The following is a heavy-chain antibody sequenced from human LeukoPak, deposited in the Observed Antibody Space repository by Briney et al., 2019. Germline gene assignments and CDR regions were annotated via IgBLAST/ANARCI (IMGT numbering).Heavy chain of an antibody. D-gene: IGHD3-22*01. CDR1: GGSFSGYY. J-gene: IGHJ3*02. CDR3: ARESYYYDTAQNAFDI. CDR2: INHSGST. Sequence: SSETLSLTCAVYGGSFSGYYWSWIRQPPGKGLEWIGEINHSGSTNYNPSLKSRVTISVDTSKNQFSLKLSSVTAADTAVYYCARESYYYDTAQNAFDIWGQGTMVTVSS. V-gene: IGHV4-34*01.